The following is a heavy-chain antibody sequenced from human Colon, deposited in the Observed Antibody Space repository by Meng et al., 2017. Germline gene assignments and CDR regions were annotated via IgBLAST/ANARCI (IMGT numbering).Heavy chain of an antibody. CDR3: ARHGGYYQDF. CDR2: IDRRGSA. D-gene: IGHD4-23*01. Sequence: QGRLQESGPGLVRPSGTLSLSCAVSGASVGVNSYWSWVRQPPGRGLGWIGQIDRRGSAYYRPSLNSRVTMSLDKSRNQFSLRLTSVTAADTAVYYCARHGGYYQDFWGQGTLVTVSS. J-gene: IGHJ4*02. V-gene: IGHV4-4*02. CDR1: GASVGVNSY.